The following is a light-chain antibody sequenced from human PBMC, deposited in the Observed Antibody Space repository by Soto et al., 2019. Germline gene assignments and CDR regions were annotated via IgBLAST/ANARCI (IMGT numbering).Light chain of an antibody. CDR2: FAS. V-gene: IGKV3D-15*01. Sequence: EVVMTQSPATLSVSPGERATLSCRASQSVSSNLAWYQQKPGQAPRLLIYFASTRATGIPARFSGSGSGTEFTLTISSLQSEDFAVYYCLQRSNWPTFGPGTKVDIK. CDR3: LQRSNWPT. CDR1: QSVSSN. J-gene: IGKJ3*01.